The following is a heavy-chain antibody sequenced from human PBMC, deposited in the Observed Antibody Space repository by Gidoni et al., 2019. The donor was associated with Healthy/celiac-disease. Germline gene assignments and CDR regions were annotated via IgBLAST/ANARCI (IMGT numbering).Heavy chain of an antibody. Sequence: EVQLVESGGGLVQPEGSLRLSCAASGFTFISYSMNWVRQAPGKGLEWVSYISSSSRTIYYAGSVKGRFTISRDNAKNSLYLQMNSLRAEDTAVYYCARDRGSGSRRAYYYGIDVWGQGTTVTVSS. V-gene: IGHV3-48*01. CDR2: ISSSSRTI. CDR3: ARDRGSGSRRAYYYGIDV. J-gene: IGHJ6*02. D-gene: IGHD3-16*01. CDR1: GFTFISYS.